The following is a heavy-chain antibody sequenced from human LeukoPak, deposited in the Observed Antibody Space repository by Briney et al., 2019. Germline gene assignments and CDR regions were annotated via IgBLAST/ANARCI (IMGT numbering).Heavy chain of an antibody. CDR2: ISWDGGST. CDR3: AKSIDRGGSYYGADY. D-gene: IGHD1-26*01. Sequence: GGSLRLSCAASGFTFDDYTMHWVRQAPGKGLEWVSLISWDGGSTYYADSVKGRFTISRDNSKNSLYLQMNSLRTEDTALYYCAKSIDRGGSYYGADYWGQGTLVTVSS. V-gene: IGHV3-43*01. CDR1: GFTFDDYT. J-gene: IGHJ4*02.